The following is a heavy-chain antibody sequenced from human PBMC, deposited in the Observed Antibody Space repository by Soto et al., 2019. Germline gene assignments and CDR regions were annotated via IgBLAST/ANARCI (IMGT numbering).Heavy chain of an antibody. Sequence: EVQLSESGGGLVQPGGSLRLSCTASGFIFRNYVMTWVRQAPGKGLEWVSSIIGSGGTTYYTDSVKGRFTISRDNSKNTLFLQINSLRAEDTAVYYCSKRPLELHMYDYLGHGTLVTVSS. CDR1: GFIFRNYV. CDR2: IIGSGGTT. D-gene: IGHD1-7*01. CDR3: SKRPLELHMYDY. J-gene: IGHJ4*01. V-gene: IGHV3-23*01.